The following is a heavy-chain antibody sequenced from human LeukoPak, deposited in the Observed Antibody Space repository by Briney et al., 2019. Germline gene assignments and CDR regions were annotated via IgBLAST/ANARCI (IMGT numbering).Heavy chain of an antibody. V-gene: IGHV3-23*01. J-gene: IGHJ4*02. Sequence: GGSLRLSCAASGFAFSSYAVTWVRQAPGKGLEWVSGISASGGSTYYADSVKGRSTISRDNSESTLYLQMNSLRAEDTAVYYCAKDMNTVTTTFDYWGQGTLVTVSS. CDR1: GFAFSSYA. CDR3: AKDMNTVTTTFDY. CDR2: ISASGGST. D-gene: IGHD4-17*01.